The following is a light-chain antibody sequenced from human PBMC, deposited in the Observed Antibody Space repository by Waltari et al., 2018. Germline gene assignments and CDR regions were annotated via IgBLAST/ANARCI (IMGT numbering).Light chain of an antibody. J-gene: IGKJ1*01. V-gene: IGKV4-1*01. CDR2: WAS. CDR1: QSLLSSFNSKTY. CDR3: QQYYTTPRWT. Sequence: DIVLTQSPDSLAVSLGERATINCKSRQSLLSSFNSKTYIAWYQQKPGQPPKLLIYWASTRESGVPDRFSGSGSGTDFTLTISSLQAEDVAVYYCQQYYTTPRWTFGQGTKVEIK.